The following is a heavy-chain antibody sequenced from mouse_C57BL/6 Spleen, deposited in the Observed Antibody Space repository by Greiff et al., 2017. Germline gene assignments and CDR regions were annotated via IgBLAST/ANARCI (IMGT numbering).Heavy chain of an antibody. V-gene: IGHV5-4*01. CDR1: GFTFSSYA. Sequence: EVMLVESGGGLVKPGGSLKLSCAASGFTFSSYAMSWVRQTPEKRLAWVATISDGGSYTYSPDNVKGRFTISRDNAKNNLYLQMSHLKSEDTAMYYCARDHNGYYAYWGQGTLVTVSA. CDR2: ISDGGSYT. D-gene: IGHD2-3*01. CDR3: ARDHNGYYAY. J-gene: IGHJ3*01.